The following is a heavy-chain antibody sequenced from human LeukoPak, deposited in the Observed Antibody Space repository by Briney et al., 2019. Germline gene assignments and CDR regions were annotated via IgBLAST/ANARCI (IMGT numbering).Heavy chain of an antibody. V-gene: IGHV4-4*07. J-gene: IGHJ4*02. CDR3: ARTMMDTAMVPFDY. CDR1: GGSISSYY. CDR2: IYTSGST. Sequence: PSETLPVTRTVSGGSISSYYWSWIRQPAGKGLEWTGRIYTSGSTNYNPSLKSRVTMSIDTSKNQFSLKLSSVTAADTAVYYCARTMMDTAMVPFDYWGEGPVDPVSS. D-gene: IGHD5-18*01.